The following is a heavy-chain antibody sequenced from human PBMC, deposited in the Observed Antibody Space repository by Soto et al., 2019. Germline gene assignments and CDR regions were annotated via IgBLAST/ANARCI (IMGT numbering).Heavy chain of an antibody. CDR2: IYDTGST. D-gene: IGHD3-9*01. V-gene: IGHV4-31*03. CDR1: GASTCNSGYY. Sequence: SDTLCLTCSVSGASTCNSGYYGTWIRLHQERGLEWIGYIYDTGSTYYNPSLKSRLTISLESSKRRFFLNLNSVTAADTAVYFCARAPYYDSLTSNPIRGGRYFDAWGQGTRVT. J-gene: IGHJ4*02. CDR3: ARAPYYDSLTSNPIRGGRYFDA.